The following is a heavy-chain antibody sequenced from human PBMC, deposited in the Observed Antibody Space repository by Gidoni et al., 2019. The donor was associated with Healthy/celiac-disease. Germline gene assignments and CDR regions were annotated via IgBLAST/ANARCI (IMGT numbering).Heavy chain of an antibody. V-gene: IGHV4-34*01. J-gene: IGHJ4*02. D-gene: IGHD6-13*01. CDR2: IHHSGST. Sequence: QVQLQQWGAGLLKPSETLSLTCAVYGGSFSGYYWSWIRQPPGKGLEWIGEIHHSGSTNYNPSLKSRVTISVDTSKNQFPLKLSSVTAADTAVYYCARGVSAAADYWGQGTLVTVSS. CDR3: ARGVSAAADY. CDR1: GGSFSGYY.